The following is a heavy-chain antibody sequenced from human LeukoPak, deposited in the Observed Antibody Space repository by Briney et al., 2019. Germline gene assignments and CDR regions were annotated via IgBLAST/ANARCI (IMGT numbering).Heavy chain of an antibody. J-gene: IGHJ6*03. CDR3: ARGPDYSDYYYSYYMDV. CDR2: IRHDGSNK. CDR1: GFTFSSYG. V-gene: IGHV3-30*02. Sequence: GGSLRLTCAASGFTFSSYGMHWVRQAPGKGLEWVAFIRHDGSNKYYADSVKGRFTISRDNSKNTLYLQMNSLRAGDTAVYFCARGPDYSDYYYSYYMDVWGKGTTVTVSS. D-gene: IGHD4-11*01.